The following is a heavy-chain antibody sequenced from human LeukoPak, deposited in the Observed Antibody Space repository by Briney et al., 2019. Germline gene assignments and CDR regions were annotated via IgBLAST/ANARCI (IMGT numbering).Heavy chain of an antibody. D-gene: IGHD3-9*01. CDR3: ARMGPLRYFDWLPYNWFDP. CDR1: GGSFSGYY. Sequence: SETLSLTCAVYGGSFSGYYWSWIRQPPGKGLEWIGEINHSGSTNYNPSLKSRVTISVDTSKNQFSLKLSSVTAADTAVYYCARMGPLRYFDWLPYNWFDPWGQGTLVTVSS. V-gene: IGHV4-34*01. CDR2: INHSGST. J-gene: IGHJ5*02.